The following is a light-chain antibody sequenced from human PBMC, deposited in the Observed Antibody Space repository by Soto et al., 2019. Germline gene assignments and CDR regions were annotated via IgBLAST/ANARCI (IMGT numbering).Light chain of an antibody. CDR1: QSVSSN. CDR3: ELYNNWPGT. J-gene: IGKJ1*01. V-gene: IGKV3-15*01. CDR2: GAS. Sequence: DIVLTQSPATLSVPPGERATLSCRASQSVSSNLAWYGQTPGQAPRLPSYGASTRTTGIPARVSGSESWTEFTLTISSLRAVGFAVYDCELYNNWPGTFGQGTKVDIK.